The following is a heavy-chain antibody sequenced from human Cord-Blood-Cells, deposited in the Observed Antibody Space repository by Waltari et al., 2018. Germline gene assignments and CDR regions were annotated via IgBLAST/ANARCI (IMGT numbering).Heavy chain of an antibody. Sequence: QVQLQQWGAGLLKPSETLSLTCAVYGGSFSGYYWSWIRQPPGRGLEWIGEINHSGSTNYNPSLKSPGTISVDPTKNQFSLKLSSVTAADTAVYYCARGGNVVVPAAIEEIDYWGQGTLVTVSS. CDR3: ARGGNVVVPAAIEEIDY. CDR2: INHSGST. J-gene: IGHJ4*02. CDR1: GGSFSGYY. V-gene: IGHV4-34*01. D-gene: IGHD2-2*01.